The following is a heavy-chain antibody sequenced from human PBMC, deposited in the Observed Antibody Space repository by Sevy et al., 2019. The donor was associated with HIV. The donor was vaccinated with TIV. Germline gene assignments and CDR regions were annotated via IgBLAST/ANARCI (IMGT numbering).Heavy chain of an antibody. V-gene: IGHV3-7*01. CDR3: ARDDGNYYFHY. J-gene: IGHJ4*02. Sequence: GGSLRLSCAASVFTFSKYWMGWVRQAPGKGLEWVANIKQDAGQKYYVDSVKGRFTISRDNAKNSLYLQMNSLRAEDTAVYFCARDDGNYYFHYWDQGTLVTVSS. CDR2: IKQDAGQK. CDR1: VFTFSKYW. D-gene: IGHD1-7*01.